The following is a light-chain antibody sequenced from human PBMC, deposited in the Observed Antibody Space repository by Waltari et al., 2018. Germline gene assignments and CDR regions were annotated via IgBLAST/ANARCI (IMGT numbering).Light chain of an antibody. CDR3: MQGTHWPRT. V-gene: IGKV2-30*02. J-gene: IGKJ1*01. CDR2: KVS. CDR1: QSLVHSDGATY. Sequence: DVVMTQSPLSLPVTLGQPASISCRSSQSLVHSDGATYLNWVEPRPGQSPRRLIYKVSNRDSGVRDRFSGSGSGTDFTLKISRVEAEDVAVYYCMQGTHWPRTFGQGTKVEIK.